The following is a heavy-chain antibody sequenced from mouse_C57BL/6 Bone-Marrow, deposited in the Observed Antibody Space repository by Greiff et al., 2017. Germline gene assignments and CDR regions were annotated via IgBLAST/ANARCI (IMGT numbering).Heavy chain of an antibody. CDR1: GYTFTSYT. CDR2: INPSSGYT. Sequence: QVQLKESGAELARPGASVKMSCKASGYTFTSYTMHWVKQRPGQGLEWIGYINPSSGYTKYNQKFKDKATLTADKSSSTAYMQLSSLTSEDSAVYYCARDIVTTYYWGQGTTLTVSS. D-gene: IGHD2-5*01. J-gene: IGHJ2*01. CDR3: ARDIVTTYY. V-gene: IGHV1-4*01.